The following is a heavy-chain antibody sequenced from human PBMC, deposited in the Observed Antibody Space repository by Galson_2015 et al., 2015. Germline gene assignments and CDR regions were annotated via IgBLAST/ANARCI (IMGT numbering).Heavy chain of an antibody. CDR2: ISGSGDYT. J-gene: IGHJ4*02. CDR1: GFTFSSYA. D-gene: IGHD3-16*01. CDR3: ARDPLWDRTVGFDY. V-gene: IGHV3-23*01. Sequence: SLRLSCAASGFTFSSYAMSWVRQAPGKGLEWVSSISGSGDYTFYADSVKGRFTISRDNAKNTLYLQMNSLRAEDTAVYYCARDPLWDRTVGFDYWGQGTLVTVSS.